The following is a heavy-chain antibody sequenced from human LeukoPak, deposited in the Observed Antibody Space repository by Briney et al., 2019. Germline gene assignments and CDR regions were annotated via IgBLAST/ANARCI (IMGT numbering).Heavy chain of an antibody. CDR1: GGSFSGYF. Sequence: SETLSLTCAVYGGSFSGYFWSWIRQSPGKGLEWIGEMIYGGSTNYNPSLKSRATMSIDTSKNPFSLKLSSVTAADTAVYYCARGGVGDRLPYWGQGTLVTVSS. J-gene: IGHJ4*02. CDR3: ARGGVGDRLPY. V-gene: IGHV4-34*01. CDR2: MIYGGST. D-gene: IGHD4-17*01.